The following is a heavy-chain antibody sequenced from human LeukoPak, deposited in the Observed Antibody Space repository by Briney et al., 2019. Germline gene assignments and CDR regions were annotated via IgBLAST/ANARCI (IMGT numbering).Heavy chain of an antibody. Sequence: GGSLRLSCAASGFTFSSYSMNWVRQAPGKGLEWVSYISSSSSTIYYADSVKGRFTISRDNAKNSLYLQMNSLRAEDTAVYYCARDLGRGSDYWGQGTLVTVSS. V-gene: IGHV3-48*01. CDR2: ISSSSSTI. CDR1: GFTFSSYS. CDR3: ARDLGRGSDY. J-gene: IGHJ4*02. D-gene: IGHD2-15*01.